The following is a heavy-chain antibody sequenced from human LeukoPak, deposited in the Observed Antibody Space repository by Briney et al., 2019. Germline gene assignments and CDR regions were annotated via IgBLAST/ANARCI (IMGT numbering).Heavy chain of an antibody. J-gene: IGHJ3*02. D-gene: IGHD5-12*01. CDR1: GFTVSSNY. V-gene: IGHV3-23*01. CDR2: VSGSGGTT. Sequence: PGGSLRLSCAASGFTVSSNYMSWVRQAPGKGLEWVSAVSGSGGTTYYADSVKGRFTISRDNSKNTLYLQMNSLRAEDTAVYYCAKDRRDIGDAFDIWGQGTMVTVSS. CDR3: AKDRRDIGDAFDI.